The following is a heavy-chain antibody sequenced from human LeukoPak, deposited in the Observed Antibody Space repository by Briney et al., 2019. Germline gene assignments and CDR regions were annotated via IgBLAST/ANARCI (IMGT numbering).Heavy chain of an antibody. CDR1: GFTFSSYW. CDR2: IKQDGSEK. D-gene: IGHD1-26*01. J-gene: IGHJ4*02. V-gene: IGHV3-7*01. CDR3: AREVTGSCYAFDY. Sequence: GGSLRLSSAASGFTFSSYWMSWVRQAPGKGLEWVANIKQDGSEKYYVDSVKGRFTISRDNAKNSLYLQMNSLRAEDTAVYYCAREVTGSCYAFDYWGQGTLVTVSS.